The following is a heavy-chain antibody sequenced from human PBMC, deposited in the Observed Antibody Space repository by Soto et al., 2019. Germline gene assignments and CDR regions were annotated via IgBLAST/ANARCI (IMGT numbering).Heavy chain of an antibody. CDR3: TNWRASLNFDY. J-gene: IGHJ4*02. Sequence: GGSLRLSCAASGFSFGNYGMHWVRQAPGKGLEWVADIFRDGNTKQYADSVKGRFSVSRDNSQNTLYLQMNSLRTEDTAVYYCTNWRASLNFDYSGQGALLTVSS. V-gene: IGHV3-33*06. CDR1: GFSFGNYG. CDR2: IFRDGNTK.